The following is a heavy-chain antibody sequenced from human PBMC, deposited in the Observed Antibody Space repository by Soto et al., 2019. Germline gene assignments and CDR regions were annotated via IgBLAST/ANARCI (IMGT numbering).Heavy chain of an antibody. CDR2: ISAYNGDT. Sequence: QGQLVQSGAEVKKPGASVKVSCKASGYTFTSYGISWVRQAPGQGLDWMGWISAYNGDTSSAQSLQGRVTMTTDTSTRTAYMELRSLRSDDTAAYYCARDVAVAGNSYGLEVWGQGTTVTVSS. D-gene: IGHD6-19*01. CDR3: ARDVAVAGNSYGLEV. J-gene: IGHJ6*02. V-gene: IGHV1-18*04. CDR1: GYTFTSYG.